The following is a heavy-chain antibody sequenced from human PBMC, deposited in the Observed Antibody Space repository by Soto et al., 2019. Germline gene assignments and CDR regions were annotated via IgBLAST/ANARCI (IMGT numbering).Heavy chain of an antibody. V-gene: IGHV3-23*01. J-gene: IGHJ5*02. Sequence: PGGSLRLSCAASGFTFSSYAMSWVRQAPGKGLEWVSAISGSGGSTYYADSVKGRFTISRDDSKNTLYLQMNSLKTEDTAVYYCTTAPYCSCCYLVDWLDPPGQGTLVTVSS. CDR3: TTAPYCSCCYLVDWLDP. CDR2: ISGSGGST. D-gene: IGHD6-19*01. CDR1: GFTFSSYA.